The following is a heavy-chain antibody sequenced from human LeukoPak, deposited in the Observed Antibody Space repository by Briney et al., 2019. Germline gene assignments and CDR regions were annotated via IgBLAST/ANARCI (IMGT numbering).Heavy chain of an antibody. Sequence: GGSLGLSCAASGFTFSSYGMHWVRQAPGKGLEWVAVISSDGGNKYYADSVKGRFTISRDNSKNTLSLQMNSLRAEDTAVYYCAKSIYSSTSCHDFWGQGTLVTVSS. D-gene: IGHD2-2*01. J-gene: IGHJ4*02. CDR3: AKSIYSSTSCHDF. V-gene: IGHV3-30*18. CDR2: ISSDGGNK. CDR1: GFTFSSYG.